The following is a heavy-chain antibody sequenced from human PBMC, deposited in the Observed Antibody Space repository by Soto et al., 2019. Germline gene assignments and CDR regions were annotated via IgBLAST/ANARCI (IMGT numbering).Heavy chain of an antibody. CDR3: ARNPYGSGLFDP. CDR1: GYNFIEYD. D-gene: IGHD6-19*01. Sequence: QVHLVQYGAEVKKPEASVKVSCKASGYNFIEYDINWVRQSTGQGLEWMGWMTPNSGNTGYAQKFQGRVTLTRDTSIGAAYMELSSLKSEDTAVYYCARNPYGSGLFDPWGQGTLVTVSS. J-gene: IGHJ5*02. V-gene: IGHV1-8*01. CDR2: MTPNSGNT.